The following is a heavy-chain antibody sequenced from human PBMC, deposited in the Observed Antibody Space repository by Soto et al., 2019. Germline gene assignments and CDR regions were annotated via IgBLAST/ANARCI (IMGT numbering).Heavy chain of an antibody. V-gene: IGHV4-61*01. D-gene: IGHD4-17*01. Sequence: QVQLQESGPGLVKPSETLSLTCTVSGGSVSSGSYYWSWIRQPPGKGLEWIGYIYYSGSTNYNPSLKSRVTISVDTSKNRLSLKLSSVTAADTAVYYCARDQHGDYGWYFDLWVRGTLVTVSS. CDR1: GGSVSSGSYY. J-gene: IGHJ2*01. CDR2: IYYSGST. CDR3: ARDQHGDYGWYFDL.